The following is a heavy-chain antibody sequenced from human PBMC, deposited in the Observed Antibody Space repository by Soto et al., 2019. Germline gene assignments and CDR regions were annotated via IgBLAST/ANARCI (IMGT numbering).Heavy chain of an antibody. V-gene: IGHV4-30-4*01. CDR3: ARSCSGINCHGSGNSGDI. Sequence: QVQLQESGPGLVKPSQTLSLTCAVSGATISSGDYYWTWIRQPLGKGLEWIGHIYFSGFTHYSPSLESRITFSMETSRNQFSLRLNSLTAADTAVYYCARSCSGINCHGSGNSGDIWGQGTLVTVSS. CDR2: IYFSGFT. CDR1: GATISSGDYY. D-gene: IGHD2-2*01. J-gene: IGHJ4*02.